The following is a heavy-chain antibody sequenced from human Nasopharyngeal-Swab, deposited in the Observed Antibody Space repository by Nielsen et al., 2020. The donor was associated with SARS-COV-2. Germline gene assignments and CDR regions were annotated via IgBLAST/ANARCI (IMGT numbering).Heavy chain of an antibody. V-gene: IGHV5-51*04. Sequence: GESLKISCKGSGYRFISYWIGRVRQMPGKGLEWLGIIYPGDSDTRYSPSFQGQVTISADKPINTAYLQWGSLKASDTAMYYCARTAIEGGYYRGDAFDIWGRGTMVTVSS. CDR1: GYRFISYW. D-gene: IGHD3-22*01. CDR2: IYPGDSDT. CDR3: ARTAIEGGYYRGDAFDI. J-gene: IGHJ3*02.